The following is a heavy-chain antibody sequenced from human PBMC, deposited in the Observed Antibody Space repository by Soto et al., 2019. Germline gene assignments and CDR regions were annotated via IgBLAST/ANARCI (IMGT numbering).Heavy chain of an antibody. Sequence: EEQLVESGGDLVQPGGSLRLSCAGSGFIFSPYDMNWVRQAPGKGLEWVSYISSSGGDTLYYADSVKGRFTISRDNAKNSLYLQMNSLSADDTAVYYCARAKYGDYAGAFDIWCQGSVVTVSS. V-gene: IGHV3-48*03. D-gene: IGHD4-17*01. CDR2: ISSSGGDTL. CDR1: GFIFSPYD. J-gene: IGHJ3*02. CDR3: ARAKYGDYAGAFDI.